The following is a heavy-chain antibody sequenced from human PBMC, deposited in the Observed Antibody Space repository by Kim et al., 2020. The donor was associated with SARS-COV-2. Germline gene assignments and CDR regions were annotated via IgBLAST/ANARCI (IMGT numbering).Heavy chain of an antibody. J-gene: IGHJ5*02. Sequence: TYYNPSLKSRVTISVDTSKNQFSLKLSSVTAADTAVYYCARDHGSGSYYHWGQGTLVTVSS. CDR2: T. D-gene: IGHD3-10*01. V-gene: IGHV4-30-2*05. CDR3: ARDHGSGSYYH.